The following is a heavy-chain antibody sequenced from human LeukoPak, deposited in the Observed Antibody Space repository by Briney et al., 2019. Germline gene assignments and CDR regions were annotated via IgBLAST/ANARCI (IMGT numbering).Heavy chain of an antibody. D-gene: IGHD2-2*01. J-gene: IGHJ3*02. CDR1: GYTFTDYN. CDR2: INPNSGGT. Sequence: ASVKVSCKASGYTFTDYNMHWVRQAPGQGLEWMGRINPNSGGTNYAQKFQGRVTMTRDTSISTAYMELSRLRSDDTAVYYCARDLGVVPAADDAFDIWGQGTMVTVSS. V-gene: IGHV1-2*06. CDR3: ARDLGVVPAADDAFDI.